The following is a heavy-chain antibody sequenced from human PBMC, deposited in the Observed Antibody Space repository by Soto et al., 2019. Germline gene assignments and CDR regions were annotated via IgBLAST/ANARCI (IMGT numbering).Heavy chain of an antibody. V-gene: IGHV4-4*02. CDR1: SASISSNW. CDR3: ARHLGTPGTWGFDS. CDR2: IYQRGRT. Sequence: QVQLQESGPGLVKPSGSLSLTCSVSSASISSNWWSWVRQPPGKGLEWIGEIYQRGRTNYNPPLKSRAAISLDMSKNQFSLNLSSVTAADTALYYCARHLGTPGTWGFDSWGQGTLVTVSS. J-gene: IGHJ4*02. D-gene: IGHD1-1*01.